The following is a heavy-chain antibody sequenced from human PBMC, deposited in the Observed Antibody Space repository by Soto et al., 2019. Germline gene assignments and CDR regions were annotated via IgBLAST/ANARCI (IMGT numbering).Heavy chain of an antibody. Sequence: PSETLSLTCAVSGGSISSGDYSWNWIRQPPGKGLEWIGYIYYGGSTYYNPSLQSRVTMSVDRSRNQFSLKLYSVTAADTAVYYCARVRREYDNSGPVDYWGQGTLVTVSS. CDR2: IYYGGST. V-gene: IGHV4-30-2*01. CDR1: GGSISSGDYS. CDR3: ARVRREYDNSGPVDY. D-gene: IGHD3-22*01. J-gene: IGHJ4*02.